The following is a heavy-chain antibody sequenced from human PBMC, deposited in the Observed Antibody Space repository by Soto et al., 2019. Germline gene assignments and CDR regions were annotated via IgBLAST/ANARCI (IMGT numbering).Heavy chain of an antibody. Sequence: QVQLVESGGGVVQPGRSLRLSCAASGFTFSSYGMPWVRQAPGRELEWVAVISDDGSHEYYAGSVKGRFSISRDDSKNTLFLEMNSLRPEDTAVYYCAKDAATTYYFDLWGRGTLLTVSS. CDR2: ISDDGSHE. J-gene: IGHJ2*01. CDR1: GFTFSSYG. CDR3: AKDAATTYYFDL. V-gene: IGHV3-30*18. D-gene: IGHD4-17*01.